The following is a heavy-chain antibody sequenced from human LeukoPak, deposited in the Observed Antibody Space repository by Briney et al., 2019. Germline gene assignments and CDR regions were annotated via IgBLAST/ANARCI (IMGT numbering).Heavy chain of an antibody. CDR2: IKSKTDGGTT. CDR3: TTDALITFGGVIVTLDY. V-gene: IGHV3-15*01. D-gene: IGHD3-16*02. CDR1: GFTFSNAW. Sequence: PGGSLRLSRAASGFTFSNAWMSWVRQAPGKGLEWVGRIKSKTDGGTTDYAAPVKGRFTISRDDSKNTLYLQMNSLKTEDTAVYYCTTDALITFGGVIVTLDYWGQGTLVTVSS. J-gene: IGHJ4*02.